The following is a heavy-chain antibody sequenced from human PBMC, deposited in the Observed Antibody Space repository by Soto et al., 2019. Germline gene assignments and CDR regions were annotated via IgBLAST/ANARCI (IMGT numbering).Heavy chain of an antibody. V-gene: IGHV3-30-3*01. Sequence: GGSLRLSCAASGFTFSSYAMHWVRQAPGKGLEWVAVISYDGSNKYYADSVKGRFTISRDNSKNTLYLQMNSLRAEDTAVYYCARDYNYDFWSGYYGYYYYGMDVWGQGTMVTVSS. CDR2: ISYDGSNK. J-gene: IGHJ6*02. CDR1: GFTFSSYA. CDR3: ARDYNYDFWSGYYGYYYYGMDV. D-gene: IGHD3-3*01.